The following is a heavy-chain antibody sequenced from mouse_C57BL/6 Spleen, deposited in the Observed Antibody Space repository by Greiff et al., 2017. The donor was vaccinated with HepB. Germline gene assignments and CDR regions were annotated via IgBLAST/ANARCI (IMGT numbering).Heavy chain of an antibody. Sequence: QVTLKECGPGILQPSQTLSLTCSFSGFSLSTFGMGVGWIRQPSGKGLEWLAHIWGDDDKYYNPALKSRLTISKDTSKNQLFLKIANVDTADTATYYCARMSYNPYYYAMDYWGQGTSVTVSS. V-gene: IGHV8-8*01. CDR2: IWGDDDK. CDR3: ARMSYNPYYYAMDY. J-gene: IGHJ4*01. CDR1: GFSLSTFGMG. D-gene: IGHD1-3*01.